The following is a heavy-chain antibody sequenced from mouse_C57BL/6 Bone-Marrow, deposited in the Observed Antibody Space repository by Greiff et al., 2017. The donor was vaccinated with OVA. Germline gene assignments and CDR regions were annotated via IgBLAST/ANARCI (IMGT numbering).Heavy chain of an antibody. CDR1: GFNIKDDY. V-gene: IGHV14-4*01. J-gene: IGHJ3*01. CDR3: TTQLGREAWFAY. D-gene: IGHD4-1*02. CDR2: IDPENGDT. Sequence: VQLQQSGAELVRPGASVKLSCTASGFNIKDDYMHWVKQRPEQGLEWIGWIDPENGDTEYASKFQGKATITADTSSNTAYLQLSSLTSEDTAVYYCTTQLGREAWFAYWGQGTLATVSA.